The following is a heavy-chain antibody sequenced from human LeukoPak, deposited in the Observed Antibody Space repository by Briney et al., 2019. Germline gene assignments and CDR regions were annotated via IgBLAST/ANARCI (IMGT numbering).Heavy chain of an antibody. J-gene: IGHJ4*02. CDR3: ARDGGSLDDYGYY. CDR1: GFTFDDYG. CDR2: INWNGGST. D-gene: IGHD4/OR15-4a*01. Sequence: AGGSLRLSCAASGFTFDDYGMSWVRQAPGKGLAWVSGINWNGGSTGYADSVKGRFTISRDNAKNSLYLQMNSLRAEDTALYYCARDGGSLDDYGYYWGQGTLVTVSS. V-gene: IGHV3-20*04.